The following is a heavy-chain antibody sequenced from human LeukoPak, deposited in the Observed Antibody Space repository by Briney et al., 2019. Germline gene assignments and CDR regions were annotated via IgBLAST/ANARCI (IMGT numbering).Heavy chain of an antibody. D-gene: IGHD6-13*01. V-gene: IGHV3-30*18. CDR2: ISYDGSSK. Sequence: GGSLRLSCAASGLTFSYYGMQWVRQARGEGVEWVAVISYDGSSKYYAPSVKGRFTISTDNSKNTLYLQMNSLRAEDTAVYYCAKDGLAAAGWFDYWGQGTLVTVSS. J-gene: IGHJ4*02. CDR1: GLTFSYYG. CDR3: AKDGLAAAGWFDY.